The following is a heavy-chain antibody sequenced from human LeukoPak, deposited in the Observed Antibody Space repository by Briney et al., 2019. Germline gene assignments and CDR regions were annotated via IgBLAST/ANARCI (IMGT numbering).Heavy chain of an antibody. V-gene: IGHV3-74*01. CDR3: VRVDTAMGWAFDI. Sequence: GGSLRLSCAASGFTFSSYWMHWVRQAPGKGLVWVSRINSDGRSTSYADSVKGRFTISRDNAKNTLYLQMNSLRAEDTAVYYCVRVDTAMGWAFDIWGQGTMVTVSS. D-gene: IGHD5-18*01. J-gene: IGHJ3*02. CDR1: GFTFSSYW. CDR2: INSDGRST.